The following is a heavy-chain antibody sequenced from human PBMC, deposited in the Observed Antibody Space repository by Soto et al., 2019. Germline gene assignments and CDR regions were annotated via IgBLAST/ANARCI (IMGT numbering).Heavy chain of an antibody. D-gene: IGHD3-3*01. CDR2: ISSSGRRT. CDR1: GFTFGNYG. Sequence: GGSLRLSCETSGFTFGNYGMGWVRQAPGKGLYWVSGISSSGRRTYYADSVRGRFTISRDNSKNTLYLQMDTLRADDTAVYYCAKVAESGVVIEYFDSWGQGSLVTVSS. CDR3: AKVAESGVVIEYFDS. V-gene: IGHV3-23*01. J-gene: IGHJ4*02.